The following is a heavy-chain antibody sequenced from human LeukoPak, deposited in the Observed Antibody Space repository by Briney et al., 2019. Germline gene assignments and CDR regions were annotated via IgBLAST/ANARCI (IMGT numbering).Heavy chain of an antibody. J-gene: IGHJ4*02. V-gene: IGHV1-18*01. Sequence: ASVKVSCKASGYIFTSYDIMWVRQAPGQGPEWMGWISTYNGNRKYEQKFQGRVTLTTDTSTSTAYMELRNLISEDTAVYYCARAYYYDSSGYYYWGQGTLVTVSS. D-gene: IGHD3-22*01. CDR1: GYIFTSYD. CDR2: ISTYNGNR. CDR3: ARAYYYDSSGYYY.